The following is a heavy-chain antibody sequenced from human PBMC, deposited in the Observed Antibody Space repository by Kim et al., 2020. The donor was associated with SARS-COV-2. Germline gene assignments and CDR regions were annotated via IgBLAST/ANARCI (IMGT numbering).Heavy chain of an antibody. CDR3: AKTPAGGWYDKMNFDY. D-gene: IGHD6-19*01. Sequence: SVKGRFTISRDNSKNTLYLQMNSLRAEDTAVYYCAKTPAGGWYDKMNFDYWGQGTLVTVSS. V-gene: IGHV3-23*01. J-gene: IGHJ4*02.